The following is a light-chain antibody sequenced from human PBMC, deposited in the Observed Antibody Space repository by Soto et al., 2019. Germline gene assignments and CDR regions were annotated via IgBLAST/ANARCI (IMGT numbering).Light chain of an antibody. CDR2: DAS. CDR1: QSVSSY. V-gene: IGKV3-11*01. CDR3: QQRRDWPLT. Sequence: EIVLTQSPATLSLSPGERATLSCRASQSVSSYLAWYQQKPGQAPRLLISDASTRATGIPARFSGSGSGTDFTLTVSSLAPEDSAVYYCQQRRDWPLTFGGGTKVEI. J-gene: IGKJ4*01.